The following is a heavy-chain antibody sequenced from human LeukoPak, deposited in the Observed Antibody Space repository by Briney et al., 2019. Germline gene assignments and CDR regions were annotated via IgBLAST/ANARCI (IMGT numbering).Heavy chain of an antibody. D-gene: IGHD4-17*01. Sequence: GESLRLSCAASEFTFTTYSMAWVRQAPGKGLEWVSSISSSATYRYYADSVNGRFTISRDNAKNSLYLQMNSLRAEDTAVYYCAKVHRGFSTVTMVFDYWGQGTLVTVSS. V-gene: IGHV3-21*01. CDR3: AKVHRGFSTVTMVFDY. CDR2: ISSSATYR. CDR1: EFTFTTYS. J-gene: IGHJ4*02.